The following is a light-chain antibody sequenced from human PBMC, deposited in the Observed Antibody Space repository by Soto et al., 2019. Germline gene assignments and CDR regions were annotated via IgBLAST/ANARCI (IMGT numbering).Light chain of an antibody. Sequence: QSVLTQPASVSGSPGQSITISCSGTSSDVGGYNYVSWYQHHPGKAPKVMIYEVSNRPSGVPNRFSGSKSGNTASLTISGLQAEGETDYYCGSYTSSSTHVFGTGTKVTVL. CDR1: SSDVGGYNY. CDR2: EVS. J-gene: IGLJ1*01. V-gene: IGLV2-14*01. CDR3: GSYTSSSTHV.